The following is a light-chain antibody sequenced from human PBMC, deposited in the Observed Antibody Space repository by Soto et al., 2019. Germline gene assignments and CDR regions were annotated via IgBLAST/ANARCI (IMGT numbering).Light chain of an antibody. J-gene: IGKJ3*01. CDR3: QQRSNWPPFS. V-gene: IGKV3-11*01. CDR2: DAS. Sequence: EIVLTQSPATLSLSPGERATLSCRASQSVSSYLVWYQQKPGQAPRLLIDDASTRATGVPARFSGSGSGTDFTLTISSLEPEDFAVYDCQQRSNWPPFSFGPGTTVDIK. CDR1: QSVSSY.